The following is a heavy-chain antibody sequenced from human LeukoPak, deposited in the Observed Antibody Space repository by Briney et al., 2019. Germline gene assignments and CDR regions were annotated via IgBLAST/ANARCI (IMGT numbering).Heavy chain of an antibody. CDR2: IYYSGST. CDR1: GGSISSYY. V-gene: IGHV4-59*01. D-gene: IGHD2-15*01. Sequence: SETLSLTCTVSGGSISSYYWSWIRQPPGKGLEWIGYIYYSGSTNYNPSLKSRVTISVDTSKNQFSLKLSSVTAADTAVYYCASSGGGRSSNYFDYWGQGTLVTVSS. J-gene: IGHJ4*02. CDR3: ASSGGGRSSNYFDY.